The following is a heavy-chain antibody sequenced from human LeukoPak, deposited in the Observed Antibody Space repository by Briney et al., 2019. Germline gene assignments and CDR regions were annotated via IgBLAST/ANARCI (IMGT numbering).Heavy chain of an antibody. V-gene: IGHV3-30*02. D-gene: IGHD6-19*01. CDR1: GFTFSSYG. CDR2: IWYDGSNK. J-gene: IGHJ4*02. CDR3: AMLAVAGTWDY. Sequence: GGSLRLSCAASGFTFSSYGMHWVRQAPGKGLEWVAFIWYDGSNKYYADSVKGRFTIARDNSKNTLSLQMNSLRAEDTAVYCCAMLAVAGTWDYWGQGTLVTVSS.